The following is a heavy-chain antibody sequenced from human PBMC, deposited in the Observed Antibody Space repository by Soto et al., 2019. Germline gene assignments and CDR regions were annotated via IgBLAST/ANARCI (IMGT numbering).Heavy chain of an antibody. CDR3: ARRYSSGFDY. CDR1: GGSISSYY. CDR2: IYYSGST. D-gene: IGHD6-19*01. V-gene: IGHV4-59*07. Sequence: PSDTLFLTCTVSGGSISSYYWSWIRQPPGKGLEWIGYIYYSGSTNYNPSLKSRVTISVDTSKNQFSLKLSSVTAADTAVYYCARRYSSGFDYWGQGTLVTVS. J-gene: IGHJ4*02.